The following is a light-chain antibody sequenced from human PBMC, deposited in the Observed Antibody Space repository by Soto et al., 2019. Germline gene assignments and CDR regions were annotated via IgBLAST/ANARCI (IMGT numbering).Light chain of an antibody. V-gene: IGKV1-9*01. CDR2: AAS. Sequence: DIQLTQSPSFLSASVGDRVTITCRASQGISSYLAWYQQKPGKAPELLIYAASTLQSGVPSRFSGSGSGTEFPLTISSLQPEDFATYYCQQLNRYPPTFGPGTKVDIK. CDR3: QQLNRYPPT. J-gene: IGKJ3*01. CDR1: QGISSY.